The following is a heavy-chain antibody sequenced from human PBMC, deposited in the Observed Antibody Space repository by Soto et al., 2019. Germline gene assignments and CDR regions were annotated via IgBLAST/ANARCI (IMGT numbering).Heavy chain of an antibody. CDR1: GYSFTDYH. V-gene: IGHV1-2*04. Sequence: ASVKVSCKASGYSFTDYHIHWVRQAPGQGLEWLGRINPKSGGTSTAQKFQGWVTMTTDTSISTATMELTRLTSDDTAIYYCARGDSTDCSNGVCSFFYNHDMDVWGQGTTVTVS. CDR3: ARGDSTDCSNGVCSFFYNHDMDV. D-gene: IGHD2-8*01. J-gene: IGHJ6*02. CDR2: INPKSGGT.